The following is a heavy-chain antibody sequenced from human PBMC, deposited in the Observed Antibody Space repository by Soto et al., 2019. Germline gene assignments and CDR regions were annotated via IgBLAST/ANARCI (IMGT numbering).Heavy chain of an antibody. J-gene: IGHJ4*02. CDR1: GFDFSGSE. Sequence: EVQLVESGGALVQPGGSLRLSCTASGFDFSGSEMNWFRQAPGKGLECVGYITGSGGVMFHADSVKGRFSISRDNAKNSLFLEMSDLTADDTGVYYCAKVAPFILGSPFWGQGTLVTVSS. D-gene: IGHD2-21*01. V-gene: IGHV3-48*03. CDR2: ITGSGGVM. CDR3: AKVAPFILGSPF.